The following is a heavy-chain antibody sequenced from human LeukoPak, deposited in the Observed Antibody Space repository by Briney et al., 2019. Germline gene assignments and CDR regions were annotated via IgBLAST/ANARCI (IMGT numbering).Heavy chain of an antibody. CDR2: INPSGGST. D-gene: IGHD3-16*02. CDR3: ARGLVYDYVWGSYRHSTEWAFDI. V-gene: IGHV1-46*01. Sequence: GASVKVSCKASGYTFTSYYMHWVRQAPGQGLEWMGIINPSGGSTSYAQKFQGRVTMTRDTSTSTVYMELSSLRSEDTAVYYCARGLVYDYVWGSYRHSTEWAFDIWGQGTMVTVSS. CDR1: GYTFTSYY. J-gene: IGHJ3*02.